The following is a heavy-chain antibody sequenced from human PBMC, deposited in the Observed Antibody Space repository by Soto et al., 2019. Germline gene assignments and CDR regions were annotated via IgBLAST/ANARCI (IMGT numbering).Heavy chain of an antibody. CDR2: ISSSSSYT. CDR3: AVGIAAAGYWYFDL. CDR1: GFTFSDYY. J-gene: IGHJ2*01. V-gene: IGHV3-11*05. D-gene: IGHD6-13*01. Sequence: QVQLVESGGGLVQPGGSLRLSCAASGFTFSDYYMSWIRQAPGKGLEWVSYISSSSSYTNYADSVKGRFTISRDNAKTSLYLQMNSLRAEDTALYYCAVGIAAAGYWYFDLWGRGTLVTVSS.